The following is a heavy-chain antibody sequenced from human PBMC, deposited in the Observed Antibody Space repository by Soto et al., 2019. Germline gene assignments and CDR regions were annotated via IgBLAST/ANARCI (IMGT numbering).Heavy chain of an antibody. J-gene: IGHJ6*02. V-gene: IGHV3-23*01. CDR2: ISGSGGST. D-gene: IGHD3-22*01. CDR1: GFTFSSYA. Sequence: GGTLRLSCAAYGFTFSSYAMSWVRQAPGKGLEWVSAISGSGGSTYYADSVKGRFTISRDNSKNTLYLQMNSLRAEDTAVYYCAKDPVSRRYSCSYGMAVWGHGPTGTV. CDR3: AKDPVSRRYSCSYGMAV.